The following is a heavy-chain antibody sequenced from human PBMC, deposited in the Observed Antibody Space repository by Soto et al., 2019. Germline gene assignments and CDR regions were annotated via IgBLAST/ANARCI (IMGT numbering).Heavy chain of an antibody. CDR3: ARVHVMVVAGSTFDY. D-gene: IGHD6-19*01. J-gene: IGHJ4*01. V-gene: IGHV4-38-2*02. CDR1: GYSISNGSY. CDR2: IYHGGTT. Sequence: SLTLPLTCTVSGYSISNGSYWARIRQPPGKGPEWIASIYHGGTTFYNPSLKSRITISVDTSNNQFSLKLTSVTAADTAVYYCARVHVMVVAGSTFDYWGHGTLVTVSS.